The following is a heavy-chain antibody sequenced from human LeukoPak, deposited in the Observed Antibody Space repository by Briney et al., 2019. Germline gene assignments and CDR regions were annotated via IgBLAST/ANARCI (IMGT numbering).Heavy chain of an antibody. D-gene: IGHD3-22*01. Sequence: SVKVSCKASGGTFSSYAISWVRQAPGQGLEWMGGIIPIFGTANYAQKFQGRVTITTDESTSTAYMELSSLRSEDTAVYYCARVRGTPLHYYDSPWFDPWGQGTLVTVSS. V-gene: IGHV1-69*05. CDR3: ARVRGTPLHYYDSPWFDP. J-gene: IGHJ5*02. CDR2: IIPIFGTA. CDR1: GGTFSSYA.